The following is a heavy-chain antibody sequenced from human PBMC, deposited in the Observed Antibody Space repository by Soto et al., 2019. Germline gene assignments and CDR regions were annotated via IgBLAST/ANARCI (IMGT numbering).Heavy chain of an antibody. J-gene: IGHJ4*02. CDR1: GYTFTSYG. D-gene: IGHD2-2*01. V-gene: IGHV1-18*01. CDR3: ARIGYCSSTSCYPPRSFDY. Sequence: ASVKVSCNASGYTFTSYGISWVRQAPGQGLEWMGWISAYNGNTNYAQKLQGRVTMTTDTSTSTAYMELRSLRSDDTAVYYCARIGYCSSTSCYPPRSFDYWGQGTLVTVSS. CDR2: ISAYNGNT.